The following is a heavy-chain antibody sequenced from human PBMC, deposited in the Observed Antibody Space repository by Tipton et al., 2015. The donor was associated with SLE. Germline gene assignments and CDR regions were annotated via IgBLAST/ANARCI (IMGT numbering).Heavy chain of an antibody. J-gene: IGHJ5*02. CDR1: GGSFSGYY. CDR3: ARGRDIVVVVAAAGFDN. V-gene: IGHV4-34*01. D-gene: IGHD2-15*01. Sequence: TLSLTCAVYGGSFSGYYWSWIRQPPGNGLEWIGEINHSGSTNCNPSLKSRVTISVDTSKNQFSLKLSSVTAGDTAVYYCARGRDIVVVVAAAGFDNGGQGTLVPASS. CDR2: INHSGST.